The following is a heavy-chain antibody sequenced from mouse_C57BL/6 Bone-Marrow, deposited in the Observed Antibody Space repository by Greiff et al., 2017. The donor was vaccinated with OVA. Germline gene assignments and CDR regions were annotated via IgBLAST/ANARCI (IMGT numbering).Heavy chain of an antibody. V-gene: IGHV1-52*01. CDR1: GYTFTSYW. CDR2: IDPSDSET. Sequence: QVQLKESGAELVRPGSSVKLSCKASGYTFTSYWMHWVKQRPIQGLEWIGNIDPSDSETHYNQKFKDKATLTVDKSSSTAYMQLSSLTSEDSAVYYCARISSGYYAMDYWGQGTSVTVSS. CDR3: ARISSGYYAMDY. J-gene: IGHJ4*01. D-gene: IGHD3-2*02.